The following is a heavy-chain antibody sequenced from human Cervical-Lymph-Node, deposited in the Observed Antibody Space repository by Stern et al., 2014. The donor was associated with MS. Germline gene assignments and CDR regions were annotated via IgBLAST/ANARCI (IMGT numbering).Heavy chain of an antibody. CDR1: GGSISASRYY. CDR3: ARHASRSSCTSCWFDP. J-gene: IGHJ5*02. D-gene: IGHD2-2*01. Sequence: QVQLQQSGPGLVKPSETLSLTCTVTGGSISASRYYWGWIRQPPGKEMEWIGSIFHSGTTYYNPSLKSPVTISVDTSKNQFSLQLSSVAAADTAVYFCARHASRSSCTSCWFDPWGQGTLVTVSS. V-gene: IGHV4-39*01. CDR2: IFHSGTT.